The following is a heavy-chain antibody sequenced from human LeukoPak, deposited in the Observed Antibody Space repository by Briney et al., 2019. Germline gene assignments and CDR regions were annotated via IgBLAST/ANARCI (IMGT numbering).Heavy chain of an antibody. J-gene: IGHJ4*02. CDR3: ARDEAGFGTTPLDY. D-gene: IGHD2-8*01. CDR2: ISTYNGNT. Sequence: ASVKVSCKASGYTLTNYGITWVRQAPGRGLQCMGGISTYNGNTHYAQRFQGRVTMTTDTSTSTVYMELRSLRSDDTAVYYCARDEAGFGTTPLDYWGQGTLVTVSS. V-gene: IGHV1-18*01. CDR1: GYTLTNYG.